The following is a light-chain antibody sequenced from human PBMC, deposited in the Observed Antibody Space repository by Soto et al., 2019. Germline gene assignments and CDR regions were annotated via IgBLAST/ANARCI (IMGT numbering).Light chain of an antibody. CDR1: FSNIGDNA. J-gene: IGLJ1*01. V-gene: IGLV1-44*01. CDR2: LND. CDR3: AAWDDSLNAL. Sequence: QSALTQPPSLSATPGQRVNISCSGSFSNIGDNAVNWHQQLPGAAPKLLIYLNDQRPSGAPDRFSGSKSGTSAFLAISGLQSEDEADYYCAAWDDSLNALFGTGTKVTVL.